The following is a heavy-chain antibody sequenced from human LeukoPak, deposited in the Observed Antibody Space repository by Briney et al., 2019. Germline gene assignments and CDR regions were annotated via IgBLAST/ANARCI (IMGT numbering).Heavy chain of an antibody. Sequence: PGGALRLSCAASAFTFSSHWMHWVRQAPGKGLVRVSRISTDGSSTTYADSVKGRFTISRDNAKNTLYLQMNSLRAEDTAVYYCARARRSGYNFPQLYFDSWGQGTLVTVSS. CDR3: ARARRSGYNFPQLYFDS. J-gene: IGHJ4*02. D-gene: IGHD5-24*01. CDR2: ISTDGSST. V-gene: IGHV3-74*03. CDR1: AFTFSSHW.